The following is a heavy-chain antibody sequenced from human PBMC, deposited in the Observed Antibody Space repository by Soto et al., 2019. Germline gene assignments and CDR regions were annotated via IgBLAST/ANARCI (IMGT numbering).Heavy chain of an antibody. V-gene: IGHV3-30-3*01. CDR1: GFTFSSYA. D-gene: IGHD6-13*01. CDR2: ISYDGSNK. CDR3: ARDFPAAAADDY. J-gene: IGHJ4*02. Sequence: PGGSLRLSCAASGFTFSSYAMHWVRQAPGKGLEWVAVISYDGSNKYYADSVKGRFTISRDNSKNTLYLQMNSLRAEDTAVYYCARDFPAAAADDYWGQGTLVTVSS.